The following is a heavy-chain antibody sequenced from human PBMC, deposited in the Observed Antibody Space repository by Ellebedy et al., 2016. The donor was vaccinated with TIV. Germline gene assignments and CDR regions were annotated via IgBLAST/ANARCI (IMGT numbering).Heavy chain of an antibody. Sequence: GESLKISCAASGFTFSSYTMNWVRQAPGKGLEWVANIKEDGSEKYYVDSVKGRFTISRDNAKNSLYLQMNSLRAEDTAVHHCARGMRVMSYYYGMDVWGQGTTVTVSS. CDR3: ARGMRVMSYYYGMDV. D-gene: IGHD3-16*01. V-gene: IGHV3-7*04. CDR1: GFTFSSYT. J-gene: IGHJ6*02. CDR2: IKEDGSEK.